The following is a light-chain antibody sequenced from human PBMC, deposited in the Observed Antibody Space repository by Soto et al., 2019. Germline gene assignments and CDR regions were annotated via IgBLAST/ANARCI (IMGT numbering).Light chain of an antibody. Sequence: QSALTQPASVSGSPGQSITISCTGTSSDVGFYNFVSWYQQHPGKAPKLMIYEVSNRPSGVSNRFSGSKSGNTVSLTISGLQADDEADYYCCSYAGSNNYYLFGPGTKLTVL. CDR2: EVS. CDR3: CSYAGSNNYYL. V-gene: IGLV2-14*01. CDR1: SSDVGFYNF. J-gene: IGLJ1*01.